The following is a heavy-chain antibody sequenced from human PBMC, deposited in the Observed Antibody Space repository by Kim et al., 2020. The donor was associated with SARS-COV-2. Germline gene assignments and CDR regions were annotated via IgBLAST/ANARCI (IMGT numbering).Heavy chain of an antibody. V-gene: IGHV1-69*04. D-gene: IGHD3-16*01. CDR3: ARDLVGEWQNFDY. Sequence: YAQKVQGRVTITEENSTSTAYMEQSRLRSEDTDVYYCARDLVGEWQNFDYWGQGTLVTVSS. J-gene: IGHJ4*02.